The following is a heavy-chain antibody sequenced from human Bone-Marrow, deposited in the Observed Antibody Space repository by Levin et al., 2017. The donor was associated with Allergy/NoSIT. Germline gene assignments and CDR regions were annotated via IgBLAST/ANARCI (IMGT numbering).Heavy chain of an antibody. Sequence: PGGSLRLSCAASGFTFSDVWMSWVRQAPGKGLEWVGRIRSKSDGGTTDYAAPVEGRFTISRDDSKNTLYLHMNGLQTEDTAVYYCTRAHCGGSCPRYNWFDPWGQGTLVTVSS. J-gene: IGHJ5*02. D-gene: IGHD2-15*01. CDR1: GFTFSDVW. V-gene: IGHV3-15*01. CDR2: IRSKSDGGTT. CDR3: TRAHCGGSCPRYNWFDP.